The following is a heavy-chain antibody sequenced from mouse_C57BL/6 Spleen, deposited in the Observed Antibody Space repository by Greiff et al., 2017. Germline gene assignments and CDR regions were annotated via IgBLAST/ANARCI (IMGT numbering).Heavy chain of an antibody. CDR2: IDPETGGT. J-gene: IGHJ3*01. CDR3: TRGPWFAY. V-gene: IGHV1-15*01. Sequence: QVQLQQSGAELVGPGASVTLSCKASGYTFTDYEMHWVKQTPVHGLEWIGAIDPETGGTAYNQKFKGKAILTADKSSSTAYMELRSLTSEDSAVYYCTRGPWFAYWGQGTLVTVSA. CDR1: GYTFTDYE.